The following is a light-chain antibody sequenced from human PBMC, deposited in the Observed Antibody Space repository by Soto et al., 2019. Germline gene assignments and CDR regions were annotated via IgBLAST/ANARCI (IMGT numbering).Light chain of an antibody. Sequence: EIVLTQSPGTVSLSPGETATLSCRASQTVYSSYLAWYQQRPGQAPRLLIYGATTKATGVPDRVSGGGSGTDFALTISRLEPEDFAVYNCQQYCSSPPTFGDGTMVEIE. CDR3: QQYCSSPPT. CDR2: GAT. V-gene: IGKV3-20*01. CDR1: QTVYSSY. J-gene: IGKJ4*01.